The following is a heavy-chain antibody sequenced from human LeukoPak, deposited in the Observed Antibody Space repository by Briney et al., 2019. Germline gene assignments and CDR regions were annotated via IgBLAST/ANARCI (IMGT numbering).Heavy chain of an antibody. J-gene: IGHJ3*02. CDR1: GYTFTSYY. CDR3: AREERIAVAGSGPPDAFDI. CDR2: INPSGGST. Sequence: GASVKVSCKASGYTFTSYYMHWVRQAPGQGLEWMGIINPSGGSTSYAQKFQGRVTMTRDMSTSTVYMELSSLRSEDTAVYYCAREERIAVAGSGPPDAFDIWGQGTMVTVSS. D-gene: IGHD6-19*01. V-gene: IGHV1-46*01.